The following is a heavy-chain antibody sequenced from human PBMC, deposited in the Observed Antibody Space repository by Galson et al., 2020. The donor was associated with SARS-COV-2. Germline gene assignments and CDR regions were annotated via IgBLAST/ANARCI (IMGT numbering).Heavy chain of an antibody. Sequence: TGGYLRLSCAASGFTVSSNYMSWVRQAPGKGLEWVSVIYSGGSTYYADSVKGRFTISRDNSKNTLYLQMNSLRAEDTAVYYCARVVVAGSIGDYWGQGTLVTVSS. D-gene: IGHD6-19*01. J-gene: IGHJ4*02. CDR1: GFTVSSNY. CDR3: ARVVVAGSIGDY. V-gene: IGHV3-66*01. CDR2: IYSGGST.